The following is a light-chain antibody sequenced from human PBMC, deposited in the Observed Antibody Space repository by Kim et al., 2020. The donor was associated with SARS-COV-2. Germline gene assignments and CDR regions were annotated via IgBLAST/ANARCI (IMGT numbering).Light chain of an antibody. Sequence: SLGPGESATLACQASKLTATYLAWYQHRPGQAPRLLIQDGSTRASGVPDRFSGRGSGTEFTLTISRVEAEDFAVYYCQQYNISPWTFGPGTKLEI. J-gene: IGKJ1*01. CDR3: QQYNISPWT. CDR2: DGS. CDR1: KLTATY. V-gene: IGKV3D-20*02.